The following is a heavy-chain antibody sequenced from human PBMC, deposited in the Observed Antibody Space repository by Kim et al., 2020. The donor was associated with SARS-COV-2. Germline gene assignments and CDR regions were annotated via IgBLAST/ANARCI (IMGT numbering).Heavy chain of an antibody. D-gene: IGHD2-15*01. V-gene: IGHV3-48*03. J-gene: IGHJ5*02. CDR2: ISSSGSTI. Sequence: GGSLRLSCAASGFTFSSYEMNWVRQAPGKGLEWVSYISSSGSTIYYADSVKGRFTISRDNAKNSLYLQMNSLRAEDTAVYYCAREGYCSGGSCPDASWGQGTLVTVSS. CDR1: GFTFSSYE. CDR3: AREGYCSGGSCPDAS.